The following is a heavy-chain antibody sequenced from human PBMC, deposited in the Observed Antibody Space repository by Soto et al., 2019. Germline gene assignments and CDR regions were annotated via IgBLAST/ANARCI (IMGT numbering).Heavy chain of an antibody. CDR2: VHSDGTTT. CDR1: GFTFDYYW. D-gene: IGHD1-26*01. J-gene: IGHJ4*02. CDR3: ARGRENYSYFDY. V-gene: IGHV3-74*01. Sequence: GGSLRLSCAASGFTFDYYWMHWVRQAPGKGLVWVSRVHSDGTTTTYADSVKGRFTISRDNARNTVFLQMSSLRAEDTAVYYCARGRENYSYFDYWGQGIVVTVSS.